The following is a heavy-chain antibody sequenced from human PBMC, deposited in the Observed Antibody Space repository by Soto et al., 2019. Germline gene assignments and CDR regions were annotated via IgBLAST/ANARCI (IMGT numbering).Heavy chain of an antibody. CDR2: IIPILGIA. J-gene: IGHJ4*02. CDR3: ASYRGSGGYQKADY. D-gene: IGHD5-12*01. V-gene: IGHV1-69*02. Sequence: SVKVSCKACGGTFSNYTISWVRQAPGQGLEWMGRIIPILGIANYAQKFQGRVTITADKSTSTAYMELSSLRSEDTAVYYCASYRGSGGYQKADYWGQGTLVTVSS. CDR1: GGTFSNYT.